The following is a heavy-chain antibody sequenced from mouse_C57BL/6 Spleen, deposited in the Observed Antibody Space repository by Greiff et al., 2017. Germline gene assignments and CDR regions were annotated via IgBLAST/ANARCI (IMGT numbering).Heavy chain of an antibody. Sequence: VQLQQSGPELVKPGASVKMSCKASGYTFTDYNMHWVKQSHGKSLEWIGYINPNNGGTSYNQKFKGKATLTVNKSSSTAYMELRSLTSEDSAVYYCAKTSLYPYYFDYWGQGTTLTVSS. CDR2: INPNNGGT. J-gene: IGHJ2*01. V-gene: IGHV1-22*01. CDR1: GYTFTDYN. D-gene: IGHD2-1*01. CDR3: AKTSLYPYYFDY.